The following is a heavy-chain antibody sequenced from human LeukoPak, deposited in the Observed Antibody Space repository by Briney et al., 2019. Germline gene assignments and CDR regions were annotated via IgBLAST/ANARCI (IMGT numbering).Heavy chain of an antibody. CDR2: IKQDGSEK. V-gene: IGHV3-7*01. Sequence: GGSLRLSCAASGFTFSSYWMSWVRQAPGKGLEWVANIKQDGSEKYYVDSVKGRFTISRDNAKNSLYLQMNSLRAEDTAVYYCARDHESVWFGELPVSWGQGTLVTVSS. D-gene: IGHD3-10*01. CDR3: ARDHESVWFGELPVS. J-gene: IGHJ4*02. CDR1: GFTFSSYW.